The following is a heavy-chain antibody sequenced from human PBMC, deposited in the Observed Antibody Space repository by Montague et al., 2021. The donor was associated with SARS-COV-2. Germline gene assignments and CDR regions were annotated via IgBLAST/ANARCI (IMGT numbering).Heavy chain of an antibody. V-gene: IGHV4-39*01. CDR3: VEIVGAADY. D-gene: IGHD1-26*01. CDR1: GGSISSSSYY. Sequence: SETLSLTCTVSGGSISSSSYYWGWIRQPPGKGLEWIGSIYYSGGTYYNPPLKSRVTISVDTSKNQFSLKLSSVTAADTAVYYCVEIVGAADYWGQGTLVTVSS. CDR2: IYYSGGT. J-gene: IGHJ4*02.